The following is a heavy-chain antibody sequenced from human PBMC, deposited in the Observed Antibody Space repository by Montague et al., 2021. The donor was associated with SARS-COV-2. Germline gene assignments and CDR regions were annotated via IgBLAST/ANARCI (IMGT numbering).Heavy chain of an antibody. CDR2: INHSGST. CDR1: GGSFSGYY. V-gene: IGHV4-34*01. J-gene: IGHJ4*02. CDR3: ARGGGYSYGSLDY. D-gene: IGHD5-18*01. Sequence: SETLSLTCAVYGGSFSGYYWSWIRQPPGKGLEWIGEINHSGSTNYNPSLKSRVTISVDTSKNQFSLKLSSVTAADTAVYYCARGGGYSYGSLDYWGQRTLVTVSS.